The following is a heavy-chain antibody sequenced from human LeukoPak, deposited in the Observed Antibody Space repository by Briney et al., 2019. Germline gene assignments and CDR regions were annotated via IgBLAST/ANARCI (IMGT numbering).Heavy chain of an antibody. CDR2: INPNSGGT. J-gene: IGHJ4*02. Sequence: GASVKVSCKASGYTFTGYYMHWVRQAPGQGLEWMGRINPNSGGTEYAQNFQGRVTMTRDTSISASYMELNRLTSDDTAIYYCASDLSSTSNWELDYWGQGTLVTVSS. D-gene: IGHD7-27*01. CDR3: ASDLSSTSNWELDY. V-gene: IGHV1-2*06. CDR1: GYTFTGYY.